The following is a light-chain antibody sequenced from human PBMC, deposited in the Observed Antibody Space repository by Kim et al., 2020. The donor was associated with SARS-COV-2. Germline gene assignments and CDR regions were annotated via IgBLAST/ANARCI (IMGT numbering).Light chain of an antibody. Sequence: APGKRARINCGGNNIGNKRVHWYQQKPGQAPVLVIYYDSDRPSGIPERFSGSNSGNTATRTISRVEAGDEADYYCQVWDSSSDHVVFGGGTQLTVL. CDR3: QVWDSSSDHVV. V-gene: IGLV3-21*04. J-gene: IGLJ2*01. CDR1: NIGNKR. CDR2: YDS.